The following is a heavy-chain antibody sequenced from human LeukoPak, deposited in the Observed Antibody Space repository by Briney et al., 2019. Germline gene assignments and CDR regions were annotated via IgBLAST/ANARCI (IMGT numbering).Heavy chain of an antibody. CDR1: GGSISSSY. J-gene: IGHJ4*02. D-gene: IGHD3-22*01. V-gene: IGHV4-59*12. CDR3: ARMSHYDSSGSFDY. Sequence: SETLSLTCTVSGGSISSSYWSWIRQPPGKGLEWIGYIYYSGSTYYNPSLKSRVTISVDTSKNQFSLKLSSVTAADTAVYYCARMSHYDSSGSFDYWGQGTLVTVSS. CDR2: IYYSGST.